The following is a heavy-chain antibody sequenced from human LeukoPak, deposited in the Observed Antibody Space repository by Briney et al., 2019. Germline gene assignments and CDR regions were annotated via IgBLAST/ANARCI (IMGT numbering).Heavy chain of an antibody. CDR3: AKDYYDYVWGSSVFDY. V-gene: IGHV3-33*06. D-gene: IGHD3-16*01. CDR2: IWYDGNNK. CDR1: GFTFSSYG. J-gene: IGHJ4*02. Sequence: GGSLRLSCAASGFTFSSYGMHWVRQAPGKGLEWVAVIWYDGNNKYYADSVKGRFTISRGNSKNTLYMQMNSLRAEDTAVYYCAKDYYDYVWGSSVFDYWGQGTLVTVSS.